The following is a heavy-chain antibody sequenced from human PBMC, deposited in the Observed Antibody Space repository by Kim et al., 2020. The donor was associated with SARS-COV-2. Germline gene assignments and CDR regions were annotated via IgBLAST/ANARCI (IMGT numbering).Heavy chain of an antibody. V-gene: IGHV4-39*01. CDR3: ARHWSITFGGVIVINAFDI. J-gene: IGHJ3*02. D-gene: IGHD3-16*02. Sequence: SRVTISVDTSKNQFSLKLSSVTAADTAVYYCARHWSITFGGVIVINAFDIWGQGTMVTVSS.